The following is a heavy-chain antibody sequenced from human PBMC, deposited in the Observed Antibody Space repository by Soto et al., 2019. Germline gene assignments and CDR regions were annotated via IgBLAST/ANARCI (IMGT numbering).Heavy chain of an antibody. CDR1: GGTFSSYA. D-gene: IGHD2-15*01. J-gene: IGHJ4*02. Sequence: QVQLVQSGAEVKKPGSSVKVSCKASGGTFSSYAISWVRQAPGQGLEWMGGIIPIFGTANYAQKFQGRVTITADKSTSTAYMELSSLRYEDTAVYYCAMQGYCSGGSCYSFDYWGQGTLVTVSS. CDR3: AMQGYCSGGSCYSFDY. V-gene: IGHV1-69*06. CDR2: IIPIFGTA.